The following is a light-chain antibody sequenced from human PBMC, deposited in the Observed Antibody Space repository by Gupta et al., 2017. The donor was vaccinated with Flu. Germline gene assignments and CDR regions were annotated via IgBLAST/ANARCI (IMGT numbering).Light chain of an antibody. CDR1: QSVSSY. CDR2: DAS. CDR3: QQRSNWPPWT. V-gene: IGKV3-11*01. J-gene: IGKJ1*01. Sequence: EIVLTQSPATLSLSPGERATLSCRASQSVSSYLAWYQQKPGQAPRLLIYDASIRDTGIPARFSGSGSVKDFTLTISSREPEDFAVYYCQQRSNWPPWTFGQGTKVDIK.